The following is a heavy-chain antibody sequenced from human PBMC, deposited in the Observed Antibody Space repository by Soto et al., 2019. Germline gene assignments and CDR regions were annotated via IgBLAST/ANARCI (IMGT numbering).Heavy chain of an antibody. D-gene: IGHD3-22*01. J-gene: IGHJ6*02. CDR3: ARDQSFDRSYYYGIDF. CDR2: ISPFNGNT. Sequence: QVQLVQSGAEVKKPGASLKVSCRSSGYPFTHYGITWVRQAPGQGLEWMGWISPFNGNTNYGQTLQGRVTLTTDTSTSTVYMELRSLRSDDTAVYYCARDQSFDRSYYYGIDFWGQGTTVTVSS. CDR1: GYPFTHYG. V-gene: IGHV1-18*01.